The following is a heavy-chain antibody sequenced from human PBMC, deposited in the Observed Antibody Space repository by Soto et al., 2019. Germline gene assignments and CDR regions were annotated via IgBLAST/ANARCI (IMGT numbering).Heavy chain of an antibody. Sequence: QLQLQESGPGLVKPSETLSLTCSVSGGSITSGSYYWGWIRQPPGKGLEWIGSASYSGSTYYNPSPKSRVTISVDTSKNQFSLRLSSVTAADTAVFYCARQPEWLRVYYMDVWGKGTTVTVSS. J-gene: IGHJ6*03. CDR2: ASYSGST. D-gene: IGHD3-3*01. V-gene: IGHV4-39*01. CDR1: GGSITSGSYY. CDR3: ARQPEWLRVYYMDV.